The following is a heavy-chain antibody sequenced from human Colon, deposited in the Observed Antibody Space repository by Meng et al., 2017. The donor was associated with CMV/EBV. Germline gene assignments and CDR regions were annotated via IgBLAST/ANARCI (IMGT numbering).Heavy chain of an antibody. D-gene: IGHD2-2*01. CDR1: GFNVSTNY. CDR3: ARDDRGPAANSN. CDR2: LYSGGTT. J-gene: IGHJ4*02. Sequence: GGSLRLSCAVSGFNVSTNYMTWVRQGPGKGLEWVSVLYSGGTTYYADSVKGRFTISRDNSKNTLYLQMNSLRTEDTAVYYCARDDRGPAANSNWGQGTMVTVSS. V-gene: IGHV3-66*02.